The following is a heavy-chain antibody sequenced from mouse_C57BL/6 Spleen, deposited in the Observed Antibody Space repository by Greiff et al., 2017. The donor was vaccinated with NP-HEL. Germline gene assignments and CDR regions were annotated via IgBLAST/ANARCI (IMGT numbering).Heavy chain of an antibody. CDR1: GFTFSSYG. V-gene: IGHV5-6*01. CDR2: ISSGGSYT. Sequence: EVHLVESGGDLVKPGGSLKLSCAASGFTFSSYGMSWVRQTPDKRLEWVATISSGGSYTYYPDSVKGRFTISRDNAKNTLYLQMSSLKSEDTAMYYCARPVTTGAMDYWGQGTSVTVSS. J-gene: IGHJ4*01. D-gene: IGHD2-12*01. CDR3: ARPVTTGAMDY.